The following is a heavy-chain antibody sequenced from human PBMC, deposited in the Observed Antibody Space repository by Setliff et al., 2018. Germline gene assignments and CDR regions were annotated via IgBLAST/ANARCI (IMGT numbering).Heavy chain of an antibody. D-gene: IGHD6-6*01. Sequence: SGPTLVNPTQTLTLTCTFSGFSLSSTGVGVGWIRQPPGKALEWLALVYWDGDQRYSPSLNSRLSITKDSSKSQVFLTMTNMDPVDTATYYCALRRGNEWHLVRWFD. CDR2: VYWDGDQ. V-gene: IGHV2-5*02. J-gene: IGHJ5*01. CDR1: GFSLSSTGVG. CDR3: ALRRGNEWHLVRWFD.